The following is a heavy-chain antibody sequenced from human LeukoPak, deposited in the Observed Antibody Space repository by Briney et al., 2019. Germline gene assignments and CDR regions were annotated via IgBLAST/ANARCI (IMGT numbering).Heavy chain of an antibody. D-gene: IGHD2-2*01. Sequence: ASVKVSCKASGYTFTSYDINWVRQATGQGLEWMGWMNPNSGNTGYAQKFQGRVTMTRNTSISTAYMELSSLRSEDTAVYYCARGGPAANPNNWFDPWGQGTLVTVSS. CDR2: MNPNSGNT. CDR1: GYTFTSYD. V-gene: IGHV1-8*01. J-gene: IGHJ5*02. CDR3: ARGGPAANPNNWFDP.